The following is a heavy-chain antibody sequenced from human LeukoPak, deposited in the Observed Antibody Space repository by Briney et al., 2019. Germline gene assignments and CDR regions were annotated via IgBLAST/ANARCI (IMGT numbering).Heavy chain of an antibody. D-gene: IGHD6-6*01. CDR2: INHSGST. J-gene: IGHJ4*02. CDR1: GGSFSGYY. V-gene: IGHV4-34*01. Sequence: KSSETLSLTCAVYGGSFSGYYWSWIRQPPGKGLEWIGEINHSGSTNYNPSLKSRVTISVDTSKNQFSLKLSSVTAADTAVYYCARLSSDRLVDYWGQGTLVTVSS. CDR3: ARLSSDRLVDY.